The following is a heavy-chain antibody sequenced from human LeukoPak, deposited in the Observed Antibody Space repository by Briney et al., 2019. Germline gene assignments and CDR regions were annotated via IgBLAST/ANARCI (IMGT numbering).Heavy chain of an antibody. CDR3: ARDENYYDSSGYSY. CDR2: ISSSSSYI. D-gene: IGHD3-22*01. CDR1: GFTFSSYS. V-gene: IGHV3-21*01. Sequence: GGSLRLSCAASGFTFSSYSMNWVRQAPGKGLEWVSSISSSSSYIYYADSVKGRFTISRDNAKNPLYLQMNSLRAEDTAVYYCARDENYYDSSGYSYWGQGTLVTVSS. J-gene: IGHJ4*02.